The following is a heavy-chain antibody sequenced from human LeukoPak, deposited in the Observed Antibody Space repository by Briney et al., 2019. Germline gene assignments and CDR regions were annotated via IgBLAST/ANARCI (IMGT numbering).Heavy chain of an antibody. CDR3: AKSIAAAEVFDY. D-gene: IGHD6-13*01. Sequence: GGSLRLSCAASGFTFSSYAMSWVRQAPGKGLEGVSAISGSGGSTYYADSVRGRFTISRDNSKNTLYLQMNSLRAEDTAVYYCAKSIAAAEVFDYWGQGTLVTVSS. CDR2: ISGSGGST. J-gene: IGHJ4*02. CDR1: GFTFSSYA. V-gene: IGHV3-23*01.